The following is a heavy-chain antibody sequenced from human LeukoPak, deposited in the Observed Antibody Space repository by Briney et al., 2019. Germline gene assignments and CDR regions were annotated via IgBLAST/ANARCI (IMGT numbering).Heavy chain of an antibody. CDR1: GFTFSSYV. Sequence: GGSLRLSCAASGFTFSSYVMHWVRQAPGKGLEWVAIISYDGSNEYYADSVKGRFTISRDNAKNSLFLQMNSLRAEDTAVYYCARGAEYDGSGSYYDGNWFDPWGQGTLVTVSS. J-gene: IGHJ5*02. V-gene: IGHV3-30*04. D-gene: IGHD3-10*01. CDR2: ISYDGSNE. CDR3: ARGAEYDGSGSYYDGNWFDP.